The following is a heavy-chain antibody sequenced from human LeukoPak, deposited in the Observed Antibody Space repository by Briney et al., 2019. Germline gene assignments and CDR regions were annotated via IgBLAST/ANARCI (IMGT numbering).Heavy chain of an antibody. CDR3: ARERLVVATITHYYGMHV. CDR2: IIPILGIA. CDR1: GGTFINYA. Sequence: GASVTVSRMASGGTFINYAISWVRLAPGHGLEWMGRIIPILGIANYAQKFQGRVTITADKSTSTAYMELRSLRSEDTAVYYCARERLVVATITHYYGMHVWGQGTTVTVSS. J-gene: IGHJ6*02. D-gene: IGHD5-12*01. V-gene: IGHV1-69*04.